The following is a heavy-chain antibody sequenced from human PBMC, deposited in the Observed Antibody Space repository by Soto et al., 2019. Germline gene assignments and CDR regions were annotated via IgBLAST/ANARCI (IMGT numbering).Heavy chain of an antibody. V-gene: IGHV3-23*01. CDR1: GFTFSSFA. J-gene: IGHJ4*02. Sequence: GFLRLSCSGSGFTFSSFAMSWVRQAPGKGLEWVSGISNNGGNTYYADSVKGRFTISRDNSMSTLYLQMNSLRAEDTAVYYCAKDLKYTSGPIDYWGQGTLVTV. CDR2: ISNNGGNT. CDR3: AKDLKYTSGPIDY. D-gene: IGHD6-19*01.